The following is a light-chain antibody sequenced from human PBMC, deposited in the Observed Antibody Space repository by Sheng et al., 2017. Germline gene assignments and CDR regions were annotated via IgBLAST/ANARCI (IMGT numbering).Light chain of an antibody. CDR3: MQTLHQPLT. V-gene: IGKV2-28*01. Sequence: DTVMTQSPLSLPVTPGESASISCRSSQSLLHTNGYNYLDWYLQKPGQSPQLLIYLGSNRASGVPDRFSGSGSGTDFTLKISRVEAEDVGIYYCMQTLHQPLTFGGGTRVE. CDR2: LGS. CDR1: QSLLHTNGYNY. J-gene: IGKJ4*01.